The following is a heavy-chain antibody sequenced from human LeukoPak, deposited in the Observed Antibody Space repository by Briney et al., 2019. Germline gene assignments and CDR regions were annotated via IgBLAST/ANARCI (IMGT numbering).Heavy chain of an antibody. CDR3: ARVNYYFDY. Sequence: SETLSLTCTVSGGSISSSSYYWGWIRRPPGKGLEWIGSIYYSGSTYYNPSLKSRVTISVDASKNQFSLKLSSVTAADTAVYYCARVNYYFDYWGQGTLVTVSS. CDR2: IYYSGST. CDR1: GGSISSSSYY. V-gene: IGHV4-39*01. D-gene: IGHD2-21*01. J-gene: IGHJ4*02.